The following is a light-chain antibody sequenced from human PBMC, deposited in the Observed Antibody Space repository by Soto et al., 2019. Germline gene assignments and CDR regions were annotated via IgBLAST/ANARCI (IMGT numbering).Light chain of an antibody. J-gene: IGKJ4*01. Sequence: DMQMTQSPSSLSASVGDRVTITCRASQGLDNFLAWYQQKPGKAPKLLIYSASTLHSGVPSRFSGSGSGTDFTLTISGLQAEDVATYYCQKYNGPPFTLGGGTKVEI. CDR3: QKYNGPPFT. CDR1: QGLDNF. CDR2: SAS. V-gene: IGKV1-27*01.